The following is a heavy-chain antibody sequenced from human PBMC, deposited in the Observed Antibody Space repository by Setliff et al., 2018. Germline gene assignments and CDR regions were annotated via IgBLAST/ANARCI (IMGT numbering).Heavy chain of an antibody. CDR3: VRGSAYSSGSFDC. Sequence: GSLRLSCTASGFTFTSAVMTWFRQAPRKGLVWVSRINSDGSTTTYADSVKGRFTISRDNGKNTVYLQMNSLRAEDTAMYYCVRGSAYSSGSFDCWGQGTLVTVSS. D-gene: IGHD3-22*01. CDR1: GFTFTSAV. V-gene: IGHV3-74*01. J-gene: IGHJ4*02. CDR2: INSDGSTT.